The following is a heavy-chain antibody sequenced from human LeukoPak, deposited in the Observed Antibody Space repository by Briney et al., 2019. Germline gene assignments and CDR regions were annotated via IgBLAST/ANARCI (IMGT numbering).Heavy chain of an antibody. J-gene: IGHJ4*02. CDR2: FDPEDGET. CDR3: AIRAIRGDFDY. D-gene: IGHD4-17*01. V-gene: IGHV1-24*01. CDR1: GGTFSSYA. Sequence: ASVKVSCKASGGTFSSYAISWVRQAPGQGLEWMGGFDPEDGETIYAQKFQGRVTMTEDTSTDTAYMELSSLRSEDTAVYYCAIRAIRGDFDYWGQGTLVTVSS.